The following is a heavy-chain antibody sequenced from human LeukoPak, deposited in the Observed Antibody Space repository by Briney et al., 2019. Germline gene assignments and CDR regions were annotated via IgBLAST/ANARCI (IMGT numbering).Heavy chain of an antibody. CDR3: ASGTGEYDAFDI. V-gene: IGHV4-59*01. Sequence: SETLSLPCTVSGGSISSYYWSWIRQPPGKGLEWIGYIYYSGSTNYNPSLKSRVTISVDTSKNQFSLKLSSVTAADTAVYYCASGTGEYDAFDIWGQGTMVTVSS. D-gene: IGHD7-27*01. J-gene: IGHJ3*02. CDR2: IYYSGST. CDR1: GGSISSYY.